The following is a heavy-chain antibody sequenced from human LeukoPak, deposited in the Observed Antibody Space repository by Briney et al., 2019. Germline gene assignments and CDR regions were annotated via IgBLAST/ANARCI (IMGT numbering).Heavy chain of an antibody. CDR3: ARKYSSSRHRRYYGMDV. CDR2: INQSGST. J-gene: IGHJ6*02. Sequence: PSETLSLTCAVYGGSFSGYYWSWIRQPPGKGLEWIGEINQSGSTNYNPSLKSRVTISVDTSKNQFSLKLSSVTAADTAVYYCARKYSSSRHRRYYGMDVWGQGTTVTVSS. CDR1: GGSFSGYY. D-gene: IGHD6-13*01. V-gene: IGHV4-34*01.